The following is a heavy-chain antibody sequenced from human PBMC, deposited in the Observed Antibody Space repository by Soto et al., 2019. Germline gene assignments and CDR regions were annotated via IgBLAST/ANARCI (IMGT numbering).Heavy chain of an antibody. V-gene: IGHV4-30-4*01. CDR3: ARYSYGDRRFDY. J-gene: IGHJ4*02. D-gene: IGHD5-18*01. Sequence: LSLTCTVSGGSISSGDYYWSWIRQPPGKGLEWIGYIYYSGSTYYNPSLKSRVTISVDTSKNQFSLKLSSVTAADTAVYYCARYSYGDRRFDYWGQGTLVTVSS. CDR2: IYYSGST. CDR1: GGSISSGDYY.